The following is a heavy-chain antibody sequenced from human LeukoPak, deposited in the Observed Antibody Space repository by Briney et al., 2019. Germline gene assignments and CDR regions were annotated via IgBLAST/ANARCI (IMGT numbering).Heavy chain of an antibody. CDR3: ARSLLGYCSGGSCYIDYYGMDV. CDR2: ISSSSTYI. V-gene: IGHV3-21*01. J-gene: IGHJ6*02. CDR1: GFSFSSYG. D-gene: IGHD2-15*01. Sequence: PGGSLRLSCAASGFSFSSYGMNWVRQAPGKGLEWVSSISSSSTYIYYADSLKGRFTISRDNAKNSLYLQMNSLRAEDTAVYYCARSLLGYCSGGSCYIDYYGMDVWGQGTTVTVSS.